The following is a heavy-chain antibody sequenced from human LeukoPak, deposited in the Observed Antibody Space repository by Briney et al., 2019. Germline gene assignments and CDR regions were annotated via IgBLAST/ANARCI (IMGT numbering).Heavy chain of an antibody. D-gene: IGHD3-22*01. V-gene: IGHV3-21*01. CDR2: ISSSSSYI. CDR1: GFTFCSYS. Sequence: GGSLRLSCAASGFTFCSYSMNWVRQAPGKGLEWVSSISSSSSYIYYADSVKGRFTISRDNAKNSLYLQMNSLRAEDTAVYYCARAITYYYDSSGYYFDYWGQGTLVTVSS. J-gene: IGHJ4*02. CDR3: ARAITYYYDSSGYYFDY.